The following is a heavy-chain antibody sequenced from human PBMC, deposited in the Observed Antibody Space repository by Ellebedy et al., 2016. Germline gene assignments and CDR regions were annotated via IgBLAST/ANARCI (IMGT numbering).Heavy chain of an antibody. CDR3: TRDASEWARDC. V-gene: IGHV3-21*06. Sequence: GGSLRLSXAAYGFTFSSAGMTWVRQAPGKGLEWVATIVNSGRETYYADALKGRFTVSRDNAMRSLYLHMDSLRVEDTALYYCTRDASEWARDCWGQGTLVTVSS. D-gene: IGHD1-26*01. J-gene: IGHJ4*02. CDR2: IVNSGRET. CDR1: GFTFSSAG.